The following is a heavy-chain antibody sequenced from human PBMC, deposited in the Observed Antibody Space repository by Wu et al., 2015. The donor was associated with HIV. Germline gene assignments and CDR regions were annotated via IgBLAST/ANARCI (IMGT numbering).Heavy chain of an antibody. Sequence: QVQLVQSGAEVKKPGSSVKVSCKASGGTFSRYTISWVRQAPGQGLEWMGGIIPIFGTANYAQKFQGRVTITTDESTSTAYMELSSLRSEDTAVYYCARGLRDYGSGSYYWTGFDYWGQGTLVTVSS. D-gene: IGHD3-10*01. J-gene: IGHJ4*02. CDR3: ARGLRDYGSGSYYWTGFDY. CDR1: GGTFSRYT. V-gene: IGHV1-69*05. CDR2: IIPIFGTA.